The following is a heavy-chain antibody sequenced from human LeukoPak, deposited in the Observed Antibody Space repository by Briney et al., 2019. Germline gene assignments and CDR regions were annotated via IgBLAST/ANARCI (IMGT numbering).Heavy chain of an antibody. CDR3: ARQVRGFDY. D-gene: IGHD3-10*01. CDR2: IYYSGST. V-gene: IGHV4-39*01. CDR1: GGSFSSYY. Sequence: SETLSLTCAVYGGSFSSYYWGWIRQPPGKGLEWIGSIYYSGSTYYNPSLKSRVTISVDTSKNQFSLKLSSVTAADTAVYYCARQVRGFDYWGQGTLVTVSS. J-gene: IGHJ4*02.